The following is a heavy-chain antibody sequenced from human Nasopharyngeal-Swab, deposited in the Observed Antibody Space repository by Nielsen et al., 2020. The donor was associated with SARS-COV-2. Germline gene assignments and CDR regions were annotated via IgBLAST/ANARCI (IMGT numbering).Heavy chain of an antibody. V-gene: IGHV3-9*01. CDR1: GFTFDDYA. D-gene: IGHD3-3*01. CDR3: AKGSGSEWFYYYGMDV. J-gene: IGHJ6*02. Sequence: GGSLRLSCAASGFTFDDYAMHWVRQAPGKGLEWVSGISWNSGSIAYVDSVKGRVTISRDNAKNSLYLQMNSLRPEDTAVYYCAKGSGSEWFYYYGMDVWGQGTTVTVSS. CDR2: ISWNSGSI.